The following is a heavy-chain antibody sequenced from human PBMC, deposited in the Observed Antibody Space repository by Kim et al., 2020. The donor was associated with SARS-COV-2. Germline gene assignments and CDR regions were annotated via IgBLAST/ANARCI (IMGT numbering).Heavy chain of an antibody. CDR3: ARAGARGVGATRAYYFDY. J-gene: IGHJ4*02. CDR1: GGSISSYY. CDR2: IYYSGST. D-gene: IGHD1-26*01. V-gene: IGHV4-59*01. Sequence: SETLSLTCTVSGGSISSYYWSWIRQPPGKGLEWIGYIYYSGSTNYNPSLKSRVTISVDTSKNQFSLKLSSVTAADTAVYYCARAGARGVGATRAYYFDYWGQGTLVTVSS.